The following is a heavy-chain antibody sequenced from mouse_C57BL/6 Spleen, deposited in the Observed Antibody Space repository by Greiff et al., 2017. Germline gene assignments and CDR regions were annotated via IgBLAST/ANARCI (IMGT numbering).Heavy chain of an antibody. CDR1: GYTFTSYW. CDR2: IDPSDSYT. Sequence: QVQLQQPGAELVKPGASVKLSCKASGYTFTSYWMQWVKQRPGQGLEWIGEIDPSDSYTNYNQKFKGTATLTVDTSSSTAYMQLSSLTSEDSAVYYCAPDYYGSRRGFAYWGQGTLVTVSA. CDR3: APDYYGSRRGFAY. V-gene: IGHV1-50*01. D-gene: IGHD1-1*01. J-gene: IGHJ3*01.